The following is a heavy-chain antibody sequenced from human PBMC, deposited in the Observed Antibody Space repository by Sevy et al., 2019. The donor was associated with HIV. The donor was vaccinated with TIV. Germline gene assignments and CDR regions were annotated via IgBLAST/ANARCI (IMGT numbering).Heavy chain of an antibody. CDR3: ARQGGVVDRAFDF. CDR2: IFYSGSA. D-gene: IGHD3-10*01. CDR1: GGSTSSSAYY. Sequence: SETLSLTCTVSGGSTSSSAYYWGWLRQPPGKGLEWIANIFYSGSAYYNPSLSGRVTISVDTSKNQFSLRLNSVTAADTAVYYCARQGGVVDRAFDFWGQGSLVTVSS. J-gene: IGHJ4*02. V-gene: IGHV4-39*01.